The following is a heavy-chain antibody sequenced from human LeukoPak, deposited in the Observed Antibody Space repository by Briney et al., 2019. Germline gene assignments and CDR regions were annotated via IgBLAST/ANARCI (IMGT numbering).Heavy chain of an antibody. V-gene: IGHV3-30*03. Sequence: PGRSLRLSCAASGSTFNRFAMHWVRQAPGKGLEWVAVISYDGSDKYYADSVKGRFTISRDNSKNTLYLQMNSLRAEDTAVYYCARDREVGYYYDSSGYSSFNYWGQGTLVTVSS. CDR2: ISYDGSDK. CDR1: GSTFNRFA. CDR3: ARDREVGYYYDSSGYSSFNY. D-gene: IGHD3-22*01. J-gene: IGHJ4*02.